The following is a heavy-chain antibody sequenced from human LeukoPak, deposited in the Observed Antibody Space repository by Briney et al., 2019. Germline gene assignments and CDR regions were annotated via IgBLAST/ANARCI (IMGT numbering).Heavy chain of an antibody. CDR2: IYSGGST. D-gene: IGHD6-19*01. CDR1: GFTVSSNY. V-gene: IGHV3-53*01. J-gene: IGHJ4*02. Sequence: PGGSLRLSFAASGFTVSSNYMSWVRQAPGKGLEWVSVIYSGGSTYYADSVKGRFTISRDNSKNTLYLQMNSLRAEDTAVYYCASGAAGGWYYFDYWGQGTLVTVSS. CDR3: ASGAAGGWYYFDY.